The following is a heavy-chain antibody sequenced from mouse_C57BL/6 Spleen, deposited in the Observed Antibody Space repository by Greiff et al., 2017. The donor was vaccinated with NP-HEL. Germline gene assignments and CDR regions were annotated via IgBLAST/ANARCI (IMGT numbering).Heavy chain of an antibody. CDR3: ARGYGSSYVYYYAMDY. J-gene: IGHJ4*01. CDR1: GYTFTSYW. Sequence: QVQLQQPGAELVKPGASVKLSCKASGYTFTSYWMHWVKQRPGRGLEWIGRIDPNSGGTKYNEKFKSKATLTVDKPSSTAYMQLSSLTSEDSAVYYCARGYGSSYVYYYAMDYWGQGTSVTVSS. V-gene: IGHV1-72*01. CDR2: IDPNSGGT. D-gene: IGHD1-1*01.